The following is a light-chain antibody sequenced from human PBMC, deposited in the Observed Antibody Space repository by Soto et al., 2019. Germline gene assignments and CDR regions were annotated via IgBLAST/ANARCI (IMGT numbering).Light chain of an antibody. CDR2: GAS. J-gene: IGKJ4*01. Sequence: EIVMTQSPATLSVSPGERATLSCRASQSVSSNLAWYQQKPGQAPRLLIYGASTRATGIPARFSGSGSGTEFTLTISSLQSEDLAVYYCQQYNKWPVTFGGGTKVEIK. CDR3: QQYNKWPVT. CDR1: QSVSSN. V-gene: IGKV3-15*01.